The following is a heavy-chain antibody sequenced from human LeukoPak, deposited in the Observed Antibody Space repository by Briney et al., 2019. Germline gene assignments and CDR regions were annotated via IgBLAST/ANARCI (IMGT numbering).Heavy chain of an antibody. V-gene: IGHV4-39*07. Sequence: SETLSLTCTVSGGSISSSSYYWGWIRQPPGKGLEWIGEIYHSGSTNYNPSLKSRVTISVDKSKNQFSLKLSSVTAADTAVYYCARETTVTSTYDYWGQGTLVTVSS. CDR3: ARETTVTSTYDY. J-gene: IGHJ4*02. CDR2: IYHSGST. CDR1: GGSISSSSYY. D-gene: IGHD4-11*01.